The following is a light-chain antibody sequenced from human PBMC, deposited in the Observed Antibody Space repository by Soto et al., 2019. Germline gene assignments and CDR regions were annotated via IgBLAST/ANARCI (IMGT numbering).Light chain of an antibody. CDR2: GAS. CDR3: QQYNDWPRT. Sequence: EIVMTQSPATLSVSPGERATLSCRASQSVSSNLAWYQQKPGQAPRFLIYGASTRATDIPARFSGSGSGTAFTLTISSLQSEDFAISYCQQYNDWPRTFGQGTKVEIK. J-gene: IGKJ1*01. CDR1: QSVSSN. V-gene: IGKV3-15*01.